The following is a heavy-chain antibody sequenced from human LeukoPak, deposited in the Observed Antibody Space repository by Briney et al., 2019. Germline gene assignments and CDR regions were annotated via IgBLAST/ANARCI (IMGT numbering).Heavy chain of an antibody. V-gene: IGHV4-39*01. J-gene: IGHJ3*02. CDR3: ARLKDYTVVTMIVVAHAFDI. CDR2: IYYSGST. Sequence: PSETLSLTCTVSGGSINRSSYYWGWIRQPPGKGLEWIGSIYYSGSTYYNPSLKSRVTISVDTSKNQFSLKLSSVTAADTAVYYCARLKDYTVVTMIVVAHAFDIWGQGTMVTVSS. D-gene: IGHD3-22*01. CDR1: GGSINRSSYY.